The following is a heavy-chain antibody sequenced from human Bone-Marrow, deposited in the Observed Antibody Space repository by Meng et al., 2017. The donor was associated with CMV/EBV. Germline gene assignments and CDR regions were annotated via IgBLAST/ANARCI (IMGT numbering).Heavy chain of an antibody. CDR3: ARDGEYCSGGSCQNYYYYGMDV. CDR1: GYTFTSYA. V-gene: IGHV1-3*02. Sequence: ASVKVSCKASGYTFTSYAMHWVRQAPGQRLEWMGWSNAGNGNTKYSQEFQGRVTITRDTSASTAYMELSSLRSEDMAVYYCARDGEYCSGGSCQNYYYYGMDVWGQGTTVTVSS. J-gene: IGHJ6*02. D-gene: IGHD2-15*01. CDR2: SNAGNGNT.